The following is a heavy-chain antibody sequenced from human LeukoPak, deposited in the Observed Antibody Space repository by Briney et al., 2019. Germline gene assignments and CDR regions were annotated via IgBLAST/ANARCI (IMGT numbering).Heavy chain of an antibody. V-gene: IGHV3-11*04. J-gene: IGHJ4*02. CDR2: ISSSGSTI. D-gene: IGHD3-10*01. CDR1: GFTVSSNY. Sequence: GGSLRLSCAASGFTVSSNYMSWVRQAPGKGLEWVSYISSSGSTIYYADSVKGRFTISRDNAKNSLYLQMNSLRAEDTAVYYCARDNYYGSGSFDYWGQGTLVTVSS. CDR3: ARDNYYGSGSFDY.